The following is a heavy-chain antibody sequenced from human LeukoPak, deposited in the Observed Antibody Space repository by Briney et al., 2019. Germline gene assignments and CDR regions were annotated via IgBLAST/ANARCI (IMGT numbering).Heavy chain of an antibody. V-gene: IGHV3-21*01. CDR3: ARQAPRERYGLDY. Sequence: KPGGSLRLSCAASGFTFSSCVMNWLRQAPGKGLEWVSSINTDSSYIYYADSVKGRFTISRDNAKNSLYLQMNSLSAEDTAIYYCARQAPRERYGLDYWGQGTLVTVSS. CDR1: GFTFSSCV. J-gene: IGHJ4*02. D-gene: IGHD5-18*01. CDR2: INTDSSYI.